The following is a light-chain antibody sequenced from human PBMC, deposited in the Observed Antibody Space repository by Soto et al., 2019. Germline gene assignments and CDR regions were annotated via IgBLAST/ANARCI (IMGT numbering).Light chain of an antibody. V-gene: IGKV2D-29*01. CDR1: DSLVHSDGKTY. Sequence: IVMTQAPLSLSVIPGQTASISCTSSDSLVHSDGKTYQYWYLQKPGQPPQLLIYEVFNRFSGVPDRFSGSGSGTVFTLTISRVEAEDAGIYYCMQAIQLYTFGQGTKLEI. J-gene: IGKJ2*01. CDR3: MQAIQLYT. CDR2: EVF.